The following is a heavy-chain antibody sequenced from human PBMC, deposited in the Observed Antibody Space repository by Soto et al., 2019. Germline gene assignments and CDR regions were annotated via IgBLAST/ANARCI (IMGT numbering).Heavy chain of an antibody. CDR1: GYTFTSYG. CDR3: ARDRPHYEYRSSWYACFDY. Sequence: ASVKFSCKASGYTFTSYGISWVRQAPGQGLEWMGWISAYNGNTNYAQKLQGRVTMTTDTSTSTAYMELRSLRSDDTAVYYCARDRPHYEYRSSWYACFDYWGQGTLVTVSS. D-gene: IGHD6-13*01. V-gene: IGHV1-18*04. J-gene: IGHJ4*02. CDR2: ISAYNGNT.